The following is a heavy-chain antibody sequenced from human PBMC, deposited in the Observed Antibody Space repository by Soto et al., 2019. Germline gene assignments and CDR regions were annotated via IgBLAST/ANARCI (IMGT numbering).Heavy chain of an antibody. D-gene: IGHD5-12*01. CDR3: AKDAHHAWIPTGLYMDV. CDR2: ISYDGSNK. Sequence: PGGSLRLSCAASGFPFSSYGMHWVRQATGKGLEWVAVISYDGSNKYYADSVKGRFTISRDNSKNTLYLQMNSLRAEDTAVYYCAKDAHHAWIPTGLYMDVWGQGTTVTVS. CDR1: GFPFSSYG. J-gene: IGHJ6*02. V-gene: IGHV3-30*18.